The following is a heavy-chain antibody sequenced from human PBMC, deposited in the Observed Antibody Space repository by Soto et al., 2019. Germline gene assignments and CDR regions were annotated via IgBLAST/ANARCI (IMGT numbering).Heavy chain of an antibody. CDR3: AGRYCTGGSCYRP. V-gene: IGHV4-34*01. Sequence: QVQLQQWGAGLLKPSETLSLTCAISGGSFSGYYWSWNRQPPGKGLEWIGEINHDGITNYNPSLKSRVTISLDTSKNQFSLKLTSVTAADTAVYYCAGRYCTGGSCYRPWGQGTLVTVSS. CDR2: INHDGIT. CDR1: GGSFSGYY. D-gene: IGHD2-15*01. J-gene: IGHJ4*02.